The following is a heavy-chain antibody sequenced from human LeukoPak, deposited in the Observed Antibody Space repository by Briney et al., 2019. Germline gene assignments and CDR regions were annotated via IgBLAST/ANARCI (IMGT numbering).Heavy chain of an antibody. CDR2: IYSGGST. Sequence: GGSLRLSCAASGFTVSSNYMSWVRQAPGKGLEWVSVIYSGGSTYYADSVKGRFTISRDNSKNTLYLQMNSLRAEDTAVYYCARAWHSSSWYLGYWGQGTLVTVSS. CDR3: ARAWHSSSWYLGY. J-gene: IGHJ4*02. V-gene: IGHV3-66*01. D-gene: IGHD6-13*01. CDR1: GFTVSSNY.